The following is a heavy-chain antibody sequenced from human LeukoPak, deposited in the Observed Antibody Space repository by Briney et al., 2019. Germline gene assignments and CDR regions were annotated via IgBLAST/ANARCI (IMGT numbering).Heavy chain of an antibody. CDR1: GFTFSSYW. J-gene: IGHJ6*02. CDR2: INSDGSST. V-gene: IGHV3-74*01. CDR3: ARDEAYDYVWGSYRNYYYGMDV. Sequence: PGGSLRLSCAASGFTFSSYWMHWVRPAPGTGLVWVSRINSDGSSTSYADSVKGRFTISRDNAKNTLYLQMNSLRAEDTAVYYCARDEAYDYVWGSYRNYYYGMDVWGQGTTVTVSS. D-gene: IGHD3-16*02.